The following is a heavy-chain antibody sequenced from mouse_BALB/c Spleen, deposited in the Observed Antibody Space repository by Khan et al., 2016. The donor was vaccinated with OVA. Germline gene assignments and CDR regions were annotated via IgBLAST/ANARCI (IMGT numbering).Heavy chain of an antibody. CDR1: GYSITSDYA. CDR2: ISYSGNT. Sequence: EVQLVESGPGLVKPSQSLSLTCTVTGYSITSDYAWNWIRQFPGNKLEWMGFISYSGNTKYNPSLKSRFSINRDTSKNQFFLHLNSVTIEDTATYYCARVYGGDFDYWGQGTTLTVSS. V-gene: IGHV3-2*02. J-gene: IGHJ2*01. D-gene: IGHD1-1*01. CDR3: ARVYGGDFDY.